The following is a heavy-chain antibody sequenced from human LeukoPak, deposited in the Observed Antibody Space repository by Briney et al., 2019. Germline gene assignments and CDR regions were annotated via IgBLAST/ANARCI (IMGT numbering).Heavy chain of an antibody. J-gene: IGHJ4*02. CDR2: INPNSGGT. D-gene: IGHD3-10*01. V-gene: IGHV1-2*02. Sequence: GPSVKVSCKASGYTFTGYYMHWVRQAPGQGLEWMGWINPNSGGTNHAQKFQGRVTMTRDTSISTAYMELSRLRSDDTAVYYCARDRPLDADDYYGFYYFDYWGQGTLVTVSS. CDR3: ARDRPLDADDYYGFYYFDY. CDR1: GYTFTGYY.